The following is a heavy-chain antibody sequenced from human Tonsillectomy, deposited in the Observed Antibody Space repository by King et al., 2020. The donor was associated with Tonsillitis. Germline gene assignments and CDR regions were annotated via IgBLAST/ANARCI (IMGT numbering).Heavy chain of an antibody. CDR2: IYYSGST. Sequence: QLQESGPGLVKPSETLSLTCTVSGGSISSYYWSWIRQPPGKGLEWIGYIYYSGSTNYNPPLKSRVTISVDTSKNQFSLKLSSVTAADTAVYYCARRDYYYYYMDVWGKGTTVTVSS. D-gene: IGHD2-21*01. CDR3: ARRDYYYYYMDV. CDR1: GGSISSYY. V-gene: IGHV4-59*08. J-gene: IGHJ6*03.